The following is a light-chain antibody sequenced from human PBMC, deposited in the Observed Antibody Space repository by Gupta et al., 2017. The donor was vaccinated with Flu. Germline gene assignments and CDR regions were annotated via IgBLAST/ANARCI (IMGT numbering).Light chain of an antibody. CDR3: ATWDSTLYSYV. V-gene: IGLV1-51*02. Sequence: QSVLTQPPSVSAAPGQRVTISCPGGSYNIANNYVSWYQQHPGTAPSLLIYENDRRPSGIPDRFSGSKSGTSATLGISGLQTEDEAEYFCATWDSTLYSYVFATGTKVTVL. J-gene: IGLJ1*01. CDR1: SYNIANNY. CDR2: END.